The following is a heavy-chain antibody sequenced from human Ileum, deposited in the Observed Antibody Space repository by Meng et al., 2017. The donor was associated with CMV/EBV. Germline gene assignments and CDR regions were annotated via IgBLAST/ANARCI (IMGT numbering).Heavy chain of an antibody. D-gene: IGHD6-25*01. CDR3: ARGNSPLSGAAALWS. CDR2: INPNPRRGGT. V-gene: IGHV1-2*06. J-gene: IGHJ5*02. CDR1: GYIFTGYY. Sequence: VQLVQPWAEVKKPGASVQVSCKASGYIFTGYYLHWVRQAPGHGLEWMGRINPNPRRGGTDYAQKFQGRLAMTRDTSTSIAFMELSSLKSDDTAVYYCARGNSPLSGAAALWSWGQGTLVTVSS.